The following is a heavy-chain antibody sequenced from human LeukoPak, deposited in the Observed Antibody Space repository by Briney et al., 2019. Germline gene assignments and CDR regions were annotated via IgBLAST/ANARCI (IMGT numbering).Heavy chain of an antibody. V-gene: IGHV3-7*01. CDR1: GFTFDDYW. J-gene: IGHJ1*01. CDR3: ATGYSSGWYFYFQH. CDR2: IKQDGSEK. D-gene: IGHD6-19*01. Sequence: PGGSLRLSCGASGFTFDDYWMTWVRQAPGKGLEWVANIKQDGSEKNYVDSVKGRFTISRDNAKNSLSLRVNSLSAEDTAVYYCATGYSSGWYFYFQHWGQGSLVSVSS.